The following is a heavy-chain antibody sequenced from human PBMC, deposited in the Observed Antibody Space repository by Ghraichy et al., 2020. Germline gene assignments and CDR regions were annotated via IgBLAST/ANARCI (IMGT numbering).Heavy chain of an antibody. Sequence: ASVKVSRKASGYTFTSYGISWVRQAPGQGLEWMGWISAYNGNTNYAQKLQGRVTMTTETSTSTAYMELRSLRSDDTAVYYCARVFRILGVVAKGRDWFDPWGQGTLVTVSS. J-gene: IGHJ5*02. D-gene: IGHD3-3*01. CDR1: GYTFTSYG. CDR2: ISAYNGNT. V-gene: IGHV1-18*04. CDR3: ARVFRILGVVAKGRDWFDP.